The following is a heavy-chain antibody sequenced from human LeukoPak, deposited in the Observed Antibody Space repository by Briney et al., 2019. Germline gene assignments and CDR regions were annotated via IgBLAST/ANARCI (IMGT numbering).Heavy chain of an antibody. Sequence: GGSLRLSCAASGFTVSSNYTSWVRQAPGKGLEWVSVIYSGGSTYYADSVKGRFTISRDNSKNTLYLQMNSLRAEDTAVYYCAKDRHFISGSEFVGGGFDYWGQGTLVTVSS. V-gene: IGHV3-53*01. D-gene: IGHD1-26*01. CDR1: GFTVSSNY. J-gene: IGHJ4*02. CDR2: IYSGGST. CDR3: AKDRHFISGSEFVGGGFDY.